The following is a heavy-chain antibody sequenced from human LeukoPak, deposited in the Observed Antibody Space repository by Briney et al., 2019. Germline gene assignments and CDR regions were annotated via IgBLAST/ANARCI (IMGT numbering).Heavy chain of an antibody. CDR1: GYIFTSYW. Sequence: GESLKISCKGSGYIFTSYWIGWVRQMPGKGLEWMGIIYPGDSDTRYSPSFQGQVTISADKSISTAYLQWSSLKASDTAMYYCARHGGSYYDSENGIDAFDIWGQGTVVTVSS. V-gene: IGHV5-51*01. CDR2: IYPGDSDT. J-gene: IGHJ3*02. D-gene: IGHD1-26*01. CDR3: ARHGGSYYDSENGIDAFDI.